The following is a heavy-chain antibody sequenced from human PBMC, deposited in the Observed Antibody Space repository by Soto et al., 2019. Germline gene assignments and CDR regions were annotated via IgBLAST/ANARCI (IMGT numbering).Heavy chain of an antibody. CDR2: IIPAFGTP. V-gene: IGHV1-69*01. Sequence: QVQLAQSGAEVKKRGSSVKVSCRVSGGTFNNYAISWVRQAPGEGLEWMGGIIPAFGTPKYAQRFQDRVTISADVYAATAYMGLTSLRSDDTAVYYCARDTREITRVRGVIPYYIYHMDVWGPGTTVAVSS. CDR1: GGTFNNYA. CDR3: ARDTREITRVRGVIPYYIYHMDV. J-gene: IGHJ6*02. D-gene: IGHD3-10*01.